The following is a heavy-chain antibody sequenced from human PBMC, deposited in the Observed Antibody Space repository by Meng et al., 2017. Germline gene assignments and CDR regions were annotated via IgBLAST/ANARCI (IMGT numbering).Heavy chain of an antibody. Sequence: VQSGAEVKKPGATVKGSCNAADRTLCSDGFAWVRLASGQGLEWMGWINAYNGYTDYAQKILGRVTLTTDTSTNTGYMELRSLTSDDTAVYYCATRGNPYLDCWGQGTLVTVSS. CDR1: DRTLCSDG. J-gene: IGHJ4*02. CDR3: ATRGNPYLDC. CDR2: INAYNGYT. V-gene: IGHV1-18*01.